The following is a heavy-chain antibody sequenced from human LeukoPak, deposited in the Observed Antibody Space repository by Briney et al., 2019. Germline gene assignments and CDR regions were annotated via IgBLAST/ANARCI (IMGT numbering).Heavy chain of an antibody. D-gene: IGHD3-3*01. CDR1: GFTFSGYW. CDR3: ARVLLRCFDY. V-gene: IGHV3-7*01. J-gene: IGHJ4*02. Sequence: PGGSLRLSCAASGFTFSGYWMSWVRQAPGKGLEWVANIKQDGSEKYYVDSVKGRFTISRDNAKNSLYLQMNSLRAEDTAVYYCARVLLRCFDYWGQGTLVTVSS. CDR2: IKQDGSEK.